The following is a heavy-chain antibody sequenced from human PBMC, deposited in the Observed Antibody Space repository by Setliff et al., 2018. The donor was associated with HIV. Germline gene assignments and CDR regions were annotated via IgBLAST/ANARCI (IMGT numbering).Heavy chain of an antibody. Sequence: SVKVSCKASGGTSSTHAMNWVRQAPGQGLEWMGQTISILDITNYAQKFQGRVTFTADESTSTMYMELSSLTSDDTAVYYCAGPRGDEAFDIWGQGTTVTVSS. J-gene: IGHJ3*02. CDR1: GGTSSTHA. CDR2: TISILDIT. CDR3: AGPRGDEAFDI. V-gene: IGHV1-69*10.